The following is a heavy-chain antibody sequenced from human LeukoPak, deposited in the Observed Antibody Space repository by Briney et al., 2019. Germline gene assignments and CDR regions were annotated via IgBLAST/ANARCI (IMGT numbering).Heavy chain of an antibody. CDR1: GYSFTRYG. Sequence: ASVMVSCKASGYSFTRYGITWVRQAPGQGLEWMGWISTYNGDTKYAQKFQGRVTMTADTSTSTVFMELRSLRSDDTAVYYCARDPSNTSGWYIYFDYWGQGTLVTVSS. V-gene: IGHV1-18*01. CDR3: ARDPSNTSGWYIYFDY. CDR2: ISTYNGDT. J-gene: IGHJ4*02. D-gene: IGHD6-19*01.